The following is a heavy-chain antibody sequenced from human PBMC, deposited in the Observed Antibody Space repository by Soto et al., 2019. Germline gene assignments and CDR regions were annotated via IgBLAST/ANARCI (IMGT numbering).Heavy chain of an antibody. Sequence: QLQLQESGPGLVKPSETLSLTCTVSGGSISSSSYYWGWIRQPPGKGLEWIGSIYYSGSTYYNPSLKSRVTISVDTSKNQFSLKLSSVTAAVTAVYYCARRSSSRPTNWFDPWGQGTLVTVSS. CDR1: GGSISSSSYY. J-gene: IGHJ5*02. V-gene: IGHV4-39*01. CDR3: ARRSSSRPTNWFDP. CDR2: IYYSGST. D-gene: IGHD6-13*01.